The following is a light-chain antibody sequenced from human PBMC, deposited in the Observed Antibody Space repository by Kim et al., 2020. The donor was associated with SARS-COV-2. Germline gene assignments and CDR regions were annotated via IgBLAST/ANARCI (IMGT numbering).Light chain of an antibody. CDR3: TSHTSSSLYV. V-gene: IGLV2-14*03. CDR1: SSDVGGYNY. J-gene: IGLJ1*01. Sequence: GQSITISCTGTSSDVGGYNYVSWYQQHPGKAPKLMIYDVSNRPSGVSNRFSGSKSGNTASLSISGLQAEDEADYYCTSHTSSSLYVFGTETKVTVL. CDR2: DVS.